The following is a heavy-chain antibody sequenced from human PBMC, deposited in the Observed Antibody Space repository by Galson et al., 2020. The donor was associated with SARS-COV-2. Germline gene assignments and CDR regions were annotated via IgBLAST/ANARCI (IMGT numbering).Heavy chain of an antibody. V-gene: IGHV4-34*01. Sequence: SETLSLTCAVYGGSFSGYSWTWIRQPPGKGLEWIGEINHSGSTNYNPSLKSRVTISVDTSKNQFSLKLSSVTAADTAVYYCAAEPQRYYYDSSGDAFDIWGQGTMVTVSS. CDR2: INHSGST. D-gene: IGHD3-22*01. CDR3: AAEPQRYYYDSSGDAFDI. CDR1: GGSFSGYS. J-gene: IGHJ3*02.